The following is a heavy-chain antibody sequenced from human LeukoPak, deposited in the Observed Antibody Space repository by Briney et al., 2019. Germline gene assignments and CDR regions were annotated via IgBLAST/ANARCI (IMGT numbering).Heavy chain of an antibody. J-gene: IGHJ4*02. CDR2: IWYDGSNK. V-gene: IGHV3-33*01. CDR3: ARGYGGNSASLDY. CDR1: GFTFRSYV. D-gene: IGHD4-23*01. Sequence: GRSLRLSCAASGFTFRSYVMHWVRQAPGKGLEWVTVIWYDGSNKYYTDSVKGRFTISRDNSKNTLYLQMNSLRAEDTAVYYCARGYGGNSASLDYWGQGTLVTVSS.